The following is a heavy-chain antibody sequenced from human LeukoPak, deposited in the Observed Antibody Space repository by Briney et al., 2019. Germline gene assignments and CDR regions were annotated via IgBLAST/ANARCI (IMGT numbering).Heavy chain of an antibody. D-gene: IGHD5-18*01. J-gene: IGHJ6*02. V-gene: IGHV4-31*03. CDR3: ARGTAMVRYYYGMDV. Sequence: SETLSLTCTVSGGPISSGGYYWSWIRQHPGKGLEWIGYIYYSGSTYYNPSLKSRVTISVDTSKNQFSLKLSSVTAADTAVYYCARGTAMVRYYYGMDVWGQGTTVTVSS. CDR2: IYYSGST. CDR1: GGPISSGGYY.